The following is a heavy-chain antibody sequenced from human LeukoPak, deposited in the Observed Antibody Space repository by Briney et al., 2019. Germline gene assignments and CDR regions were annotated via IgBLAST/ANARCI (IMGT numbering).Heavy chain of an antibody. CDR1: GGSISSYY. D-gene: IGHD5-18*01. CDR3: ARDSTKYSYGVYYYYYMDV. Sequence: SETLSLTCTVSGGSISSYYWRWIRQPPGKGLEWIGYIYYSGSTNYNPSLKSRVTISVDTSKNQFSLKLSSVTAADTAVYYCARDSTKYSYGVYYYYYMDVWGKGTTVTISS. J-gene: IGHJ6*03. V-gene: IGHV4-59*01. CDR2: IYYSGST.